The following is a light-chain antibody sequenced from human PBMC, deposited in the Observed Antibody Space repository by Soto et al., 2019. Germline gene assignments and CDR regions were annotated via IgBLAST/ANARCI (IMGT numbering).Light chain of an antibody. Sequence: DIQMTQSPSTLSASVGDRVTITCRASQSISSWLAWYQQKPGKAPKLLIYDASSLESGVPSRFSGSGSGKEFTLTISSLQPDDFATYYCKQYHTYSTFGQGTKVDIK. J-gene: IGKJ1*01. CDR2: DAS. V-gene: IGKV1-5*01. CDR3: KQYHTYST. CDR1: QSISSW.